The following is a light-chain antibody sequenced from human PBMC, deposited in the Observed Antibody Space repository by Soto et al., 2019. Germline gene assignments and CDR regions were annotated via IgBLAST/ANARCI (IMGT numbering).Light chain of an antibody. CDR3: QQCYSIPLT. V-gene: IGKV1-39*01. J-gene: IGKJ4*01. Sequence: DIQMTQSPSSLSTSVGDRVTITCRASQNIGRNLNWYQQKPGKAPKLLIYTVSNLQTGVPLRFSGRGSGTEFTLTISALQPEYFATYYCQQCYSIPLTFGGGTKVEIK. CDR2: TVS. CDR1: QNIGRN.